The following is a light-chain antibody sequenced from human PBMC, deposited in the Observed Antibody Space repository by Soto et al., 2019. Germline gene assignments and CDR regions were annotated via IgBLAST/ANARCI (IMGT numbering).Light chain of an antibody. Sequence: EIVLTQSPGTQSLSPGERATLSCRASQSVTSDYLSWYQQKPGQAPRLLIYGASSRATGIPDRFSGSGSGTDFTLTISRLEPEDFAVYYCQYCGRSPPRPFGQGTKVEIK. V-gene: IGKV3-20*01. CDR1: QSVTSDY. J-gene: IGKJ1*01. CDR2: GAS. CDR3: QYCGRSPPRP.